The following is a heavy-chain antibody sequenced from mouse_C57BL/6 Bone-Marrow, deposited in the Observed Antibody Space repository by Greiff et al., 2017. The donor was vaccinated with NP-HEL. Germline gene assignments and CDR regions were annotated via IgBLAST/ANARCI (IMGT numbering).Heavy chain of an antibody. D-gene: IGHD1-1*01. V-gene: IGHV1-66*01. Sequence: QVQLQQSGPELVKPGASVKISCKASGYSFTSYYIHWVKQRPGQGLEWIGWIYPGSGNTKYNEKFKGKATLTADTSSSTAYMQLSSLTSEDSAVYYCARRDYGGYFDYWGQGTTLTVSS. CDR2: IYPGSGNT. J-gene: IGHJ2*01. CDR3: ARRDYGGYFDY. CDR1: GYSFTSYY.